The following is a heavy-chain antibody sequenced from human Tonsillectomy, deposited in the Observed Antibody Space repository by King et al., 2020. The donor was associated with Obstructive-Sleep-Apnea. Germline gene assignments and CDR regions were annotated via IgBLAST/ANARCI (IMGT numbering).Heavy chain of an antibody. V-gene: IGHV3-30-3*01. CDR3: ARGGYFDWFDFDI. Sequence: VQLVESGGGVGQPGRSLRLSCAASGFSFSRYAMYWVRQAPGKGLEWLAFISYDGTNKYYADSVKGRFTISRENSKNTLYLQMNSLGAEDTAWYYCARGGYFDWFDFDIWGQGTMVTVSS. CDR2: ISYDGTNK. CDR1: GFSFSRYA. D-gene: IGHD3-9*01. J-gene: IGHJ3*02.